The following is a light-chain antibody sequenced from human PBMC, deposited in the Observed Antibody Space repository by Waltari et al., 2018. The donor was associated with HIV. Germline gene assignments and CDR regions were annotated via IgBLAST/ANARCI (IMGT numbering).Light chain of an antibody. Sequence: EIVMTHSPATLSVSPGERAPLSCRASQSVSSNLAWYQQKPGPAPRLLIYGASTRATGIPARFRGSGSETEFTLTISSLQSEDFAVYYCQQYNTWPPRTFGPGTKLEIK. J-gene: IGKJ2*01. CDR3: QQYNTWPPRT. CDR1: QSVSSN. CDR2: GAS. V-gene: IGKV3-15*01.